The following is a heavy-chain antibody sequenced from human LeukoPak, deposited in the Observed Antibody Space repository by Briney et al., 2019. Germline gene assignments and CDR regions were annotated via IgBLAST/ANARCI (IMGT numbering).Heavy chain of an antibody. CDR3: ARAGPPDYYYYYMDV. J-gene: IGHJ6*03. Sequence: ASVKVSCEASGYTLTAYYIYWVRQAPGQGLEWMGWINPNSGGTNYAQKFQGKVTMTRDTSISTAYMELSRLRSDDTAVYYCARAGPPDYYYYYMDVWGKGTTVTVSS. V-gene: IGHV1-2*02. CDR1: GYTLTAYY. CDR2: INPNSGGT.